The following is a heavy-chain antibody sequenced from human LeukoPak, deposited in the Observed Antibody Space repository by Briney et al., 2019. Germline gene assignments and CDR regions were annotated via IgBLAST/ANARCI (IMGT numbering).Heavy chain of an antibody. J-gene: IGHJ6*03. V-gene: IGHV3-7*01. CDR3: ARSDQYYDFWCGYYRLHYMDV. D-gene: IGHD3-3*01. CDR2: IKQDGSEK. Sequence: PGGSLRLSCAASGFTFSSYWMSWVRQAPGKGLEWVANIKQDGSEKYYVDSVKGRFTISRDNAKNSLYLQMNSLRAEDTAVYYCARSDQYYDFWCGYYRLHYMDVWGKGTTVNVSS. CDR1: GFTFSSYW.